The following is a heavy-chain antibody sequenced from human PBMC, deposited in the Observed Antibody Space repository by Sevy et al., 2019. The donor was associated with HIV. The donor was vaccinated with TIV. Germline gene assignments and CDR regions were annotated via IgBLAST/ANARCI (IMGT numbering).Heavy chain of an antibody. D-gene: IGHD2-2*01. CDR1: GGSISSYY. V-gene: IGHV4-59*01. CDR2: IYYSGST. CDR3: ARGRVRDIVVVPAAVKPPYYYYYGMDV. Sequence: SETLSLTCTVSGGSISSYYWSWIRQPPGKGLEWIGYIYYSGSTNYNPSLKSRVTISVDTSKNQFSLKLSSVTAADTAVYYCARGRVRDIVVVPAAVKPPYYYYYGMDVRGQGTTVTVSS. J-gene: IGHJ6*02.